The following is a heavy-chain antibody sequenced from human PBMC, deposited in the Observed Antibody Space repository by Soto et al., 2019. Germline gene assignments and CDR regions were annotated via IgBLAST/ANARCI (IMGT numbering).Heavy chain of an antibody. Sequence: VQLVESGGTLVKPGGSLRLSCAASGFFFSDYYLSWIRQAPGKGLECVAYISGTGDTKYYADSVEGWFTISRDNPKSSLYLQMNSLRAEDAAVYYCAIGGGQIYYKGLDVWGQGTTVTVSS. J-gene: IGHJ6*02. CDR2: ISGTGDTK. CDR1: GFFFSDYY. D-gene: IGHD3-10*01. V-gene: IGHV3-11*01. CDR3: AIGGGQIYYKGLDV.